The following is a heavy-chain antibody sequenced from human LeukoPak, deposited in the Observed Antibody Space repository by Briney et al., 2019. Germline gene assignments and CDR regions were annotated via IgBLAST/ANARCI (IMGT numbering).Heavy chain of an antibody. J-gene: IGHJ4*02. Sequence: PSQTLSLTCTVSGGSLSRGGYYWSWIRQHPGKGLEWIGYIYYSGSTYYNPSMKSRVTISVITSKNQFSLKLSSVTAADTAVYYCARWSGAASDYWGQGTLVTVSS. CDR2: IYYSGST. V-gene: IGHV4-31*03. D-gene: IGHD5-18*01. CDR1: GGSLSRGGYY. CDR3: ARWSGAASDY.